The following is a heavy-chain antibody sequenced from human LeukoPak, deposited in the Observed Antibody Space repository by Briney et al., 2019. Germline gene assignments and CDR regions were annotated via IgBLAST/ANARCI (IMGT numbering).Heavy chain of an antibody. Sequence: PSQTLSLTCAVSGGSISSGGYSWSWIRQPPGKGLEWIGYIYHSGSTYYNPSLKSRVTISVDTSKNQFSLKLSSVTAADTAVYYCARQTEYYYYYGMDVWGQGTTVTVSS. J-gene: IGHJ6*02. CDR2: IYHSGST. CDR3: ARQTEYYYYYGMDV. V-gene: IGHV4-30-2*01. D-gene: IGHD2-21*02. CDR1: GGSISSGGYS.